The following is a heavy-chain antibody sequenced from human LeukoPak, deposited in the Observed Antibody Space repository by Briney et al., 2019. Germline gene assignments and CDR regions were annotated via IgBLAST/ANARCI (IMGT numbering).Heavy chain of an antibody. V-gene: IGHV4-59*01. CDR1: GGPISSYY. CDR2: ICDSGST. CDR3: ARVRIEYRSRYFDY. Sequence: SETLSLTCTASGGPISSYYWSWIRQPPGKGLEWIAYICDSGSTKYNASLESRVTMSVDASMNHFSLRLSTVTAADSAVYYCARVRIEYRSRYFDYWGQGTLVTVSS. D-gene: IGHD3-16*02. J-gene: IGHJ4*02.